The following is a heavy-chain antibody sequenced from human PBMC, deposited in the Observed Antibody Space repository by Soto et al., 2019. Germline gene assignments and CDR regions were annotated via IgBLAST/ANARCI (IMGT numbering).Heavy chain of an antibody. CDR1: GYTFTSYG. V-gene: IGHV1-18*01. Sequence: QVLLVQSGDEVKKPGASVKVSCKASGYTFTSYGISWVRQAPGQGLEWMGWISAYDGNTNYAQKLQGRVTLTTDTSTSTAYMEVRSLRSDDTAVYYCARGVTMVRGLTLFYFDYWGQGTLVTVSS. CDR3: ARGVTMVRGLTLFYFDY. CDR2: ISAYDGNT. D-gene: IGHD3-10*01. J-gene: IGHJ4*02.